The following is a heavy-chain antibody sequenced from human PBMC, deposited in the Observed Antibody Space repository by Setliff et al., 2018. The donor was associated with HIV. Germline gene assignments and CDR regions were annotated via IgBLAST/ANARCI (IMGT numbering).Heavy chain of an antibody. Sequence: PSETLSLTCTVSGGSISSRSYYWGWIRQPPGKGLERIGSIYYSGSTDYDPSLKSRVTISVDTSKNQFSLKLSSVTAADTAVYYCARVGGTTWGVYYYYYYMDVWGKGTTVTVSS. J-gene: IGHJ6*03. CDR1: GGSISSRSYY. V-gene: IGHV4-39*01. CDR2: IYYSGST. D-gene: IGHD1-7*01. CDR3: ARVGGTTWGVYYYYYYMDV.